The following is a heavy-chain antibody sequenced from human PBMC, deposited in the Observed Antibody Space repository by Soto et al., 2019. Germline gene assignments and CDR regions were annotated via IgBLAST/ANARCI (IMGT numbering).Heavy chain of an antibody. D-gene: IGHD6-13*01. CDR2: IYHSGST. J-gene: IGHJ6*02. V-gene: IGHV4-4*02. CDR3: ARLTGIAAAGTNYYYYYGMDV. Sequence: PSETLSLTCAVSCGSISSSNWWSWVRQPPGKGLEWIGEIYHSGSTNYNPSLKSRVTISVDKSKNQFSLKLSSVTAADTAVYYCARLTGIAAAGTNYYYYYGMDVWGQGTTVTVSS. CDR1: CGSISSSNW.